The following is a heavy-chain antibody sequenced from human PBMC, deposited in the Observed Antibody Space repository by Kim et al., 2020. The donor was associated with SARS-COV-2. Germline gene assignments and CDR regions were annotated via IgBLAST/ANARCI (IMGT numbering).Heavy chain of an antibody. V-gene: IGHV3-21*01. J-gene: IGHJ3*02. CDR1: GFTFSSYS. Sequence: GGSLRLSCAASGFTFSSYSMNWVRQAPGKGLEWVSSISSSSSYIYYADSVKGRFTISRDNAKNSLYLQMNSLRAEDTAVYYCARFPFPIFGVHDAFDIWGQGTMVTVSS. CDR2: ISSSSSYI. CDR3: ARFPFPIFGVHDAFDI. D-gene: IGHD3-3*01.